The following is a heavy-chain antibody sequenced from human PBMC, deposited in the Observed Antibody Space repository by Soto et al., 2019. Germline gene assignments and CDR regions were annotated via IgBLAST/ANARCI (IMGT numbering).Heavy chain of an antibody. Sequence: QVQLVQSGAEVKKPGSSVKVSCKASGGTFSSYSINWVRQAPGQGLEWMGEIIPIFGTANYAQKFQGRVTSTAEESTSTAYMELSSLRSEETAVYYGARDGGRHAGGIDYWGQGTLVTVSS. J-gene: IGHJ4*02. CDR2: IIPIFGTA. CDR1: GGTFSSYS. CDR3: ARDGGRHAGGIDY. V-gene: IGHV1-69*01. D-gene: IGHD1-26*01.